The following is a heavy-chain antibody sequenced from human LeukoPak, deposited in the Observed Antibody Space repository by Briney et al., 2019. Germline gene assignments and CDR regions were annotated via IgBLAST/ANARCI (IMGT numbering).Heavy chain of an antibody. Sequence: SETLSLTCTVSGGSISSYYWSWIRQPPGKGLEWIGYIYYSGSTNYYPSLKSRVTISVDTSKNQFSLKLSSVTAADTAVYYCASTSSGWSPFDYWGQGTLVTVSS. V-gene: IGHV4-59*08. CDR3: ASTSSGWSPFDY. CDR1: GGSISSYY. CDR2: IYYSGST. J-gene: IGHJ4*02. D-gene: IGHD6-19*01.